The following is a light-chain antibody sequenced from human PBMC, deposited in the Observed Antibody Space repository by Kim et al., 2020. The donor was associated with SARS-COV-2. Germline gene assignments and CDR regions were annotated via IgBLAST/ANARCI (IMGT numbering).Light chain of an antibody. CDR3: QQRRSWPLT. J-gene: IGKJ4*01. CDR1: QSVSSY. CDR2: DAS. Sequence: LSPGESATLYCRASQSVSSYLAWYQQKPGQAPRLLIFDASNRATGSPARFSGSGSGTDFTLTISSLEPEDFAVYYCQQRRSWPLTFGGGTKVDIK. V-gene: IGKV3-11*01.